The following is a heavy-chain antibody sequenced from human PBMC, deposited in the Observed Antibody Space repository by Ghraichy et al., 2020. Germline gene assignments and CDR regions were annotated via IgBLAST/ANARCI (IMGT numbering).Heavy chain of an antibody. D-gene: IGHD3-22*01. Sequence: GGSLRLSCSASGFTFSTYAMHWVRQAPGKGLEYVSAISNNGGNTYYADSVKGRFAISRDNSKNTLHLQMSSLRGEDTAVYYCVQYYDGGYRYWGQGTLVTVSS. CDR2: ISNNGGNT. V-gene: IGHV3-64D*06. J-gene: IGHJ4*02. CDR1: GFTFSTYA. CDR3: VQYYDGGYRY.